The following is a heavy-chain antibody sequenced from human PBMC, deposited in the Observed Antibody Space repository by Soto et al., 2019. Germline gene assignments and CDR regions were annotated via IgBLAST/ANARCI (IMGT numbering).Heavy chain of an antibody. V-gene: IGHV1-18*01. CDR1: RYTFASYY. CDR2: ISTYNGNT. J-gene: IGHJ6*01. D-gene: IGHD2-8*01. CDR3: ARDPYHVLMVNAPNLYGMDV. Sequence: GASVKLSCKASRYTFASYYISWARQAPGQGLEWMGRISTYNGNTNYPQSLQGRLTLTTETSTTTAYMELRSLRSDDTAVYYCARDPYHVLMVNAPNLYGMDVWGEGTTVSVS.